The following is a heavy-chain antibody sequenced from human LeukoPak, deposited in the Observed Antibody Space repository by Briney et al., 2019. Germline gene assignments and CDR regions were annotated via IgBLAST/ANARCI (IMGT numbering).Heavy chain of an antibody. CDR3: ARGYCSGGSCYQAFDI. CDR2: IIPIFGTA. CDR1: GGTFSSYA. J-gene: IGHJ3*02. V-gene: IGHV1-69*13. Sequence: SVKVSCKASGGTFSSYAISWVRQAPGQGLEWMGGIIPIFGTAKYAQKFQGRVTITADESTSTAYMELSSLRSEDTAVYYCARGYCSGGSCYQAFDIWGQGTMVTVSS. D-gene: IGHD2-15*01.